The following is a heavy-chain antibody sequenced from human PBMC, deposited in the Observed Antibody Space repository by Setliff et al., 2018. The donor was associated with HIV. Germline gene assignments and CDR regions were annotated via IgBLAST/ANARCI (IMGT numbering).Heavy chain of an antibody. CDR3: ARLVGYYRSDNANYYYMDV. CDR1: EGSISSTNHY. Sequence: SETLSLTCTVSEGSISSTNHYWGWIRQSPGKRLEWIGTVHYSGSTYYNPSLKSRLTISVDTSTNHFSLKLSSVAAADTAVYYCARLVGYYRSDNANYYYMDVWGKGTTVTVSS. D-gene: IGHD2-15*01. V-gene: IGHV4-39*02. J-gene: IGHJ6*03. CDR2: VHYSGST.